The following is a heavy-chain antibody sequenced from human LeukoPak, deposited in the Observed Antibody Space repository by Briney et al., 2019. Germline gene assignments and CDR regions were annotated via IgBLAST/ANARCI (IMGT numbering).Heavy chain of an antibody. CDR1: GFTFRSYG. CDR3: TSYYYDSSGYYPS. CDR2: IRYDGTNK. V-gene: IGHV3-30*02. D-gene: IGHD3-22*01. Sequence: GGSLRLSCAASGFTFRSYGMHWVRQAPGKGLEWVAIIRYDGTNKYYADSVKGRFTISRDNSKNTLYLQMNSLRAEDTAVYYCTSYYYDSSGYYPSWGQGTLVTVSS. J-gene: IGHJ5*02.